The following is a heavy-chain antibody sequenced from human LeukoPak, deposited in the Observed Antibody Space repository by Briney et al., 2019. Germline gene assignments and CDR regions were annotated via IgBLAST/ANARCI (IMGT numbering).Heavy chain of an antibody. CDR2: IVVGSGNT. V-gene: IGHV1-58*01. CDR1: GFTFTSSA. J-gene: IGHJ4*02. CDR3: ARDNLRLVAVAAY. Sequence: GTSVKVSCKASGFTFTSSAVQWVRQARGQRLEWIGWIVVGSGNTNYAQKSQERVTITRDMSTSTAYMELSSLRSEDTAVYYCARDNLRLVAVAAYWGQGTLVTVSS. D-gene: IGHD6-19*01.